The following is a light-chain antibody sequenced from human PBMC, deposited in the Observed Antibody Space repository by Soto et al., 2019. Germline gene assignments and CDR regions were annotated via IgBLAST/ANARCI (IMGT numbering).Light chain of an antibody. Sequence: QSALTQPASVSGSPGQSITISCTGASSDVGNCNCVSRYQQHPGKAPKLMIYEVSNRPSGVSDRFSGSKAGNTASLTISGLQAEDEADYYCSSFTTSSTWVFGGGTKLTVL. CDR2: EVS. V-gene: IGLV2-14*01. CDR1: SSDVGNCNC. CDR3: SSFTTSSTWV. J-gene: IGLJ3*02.